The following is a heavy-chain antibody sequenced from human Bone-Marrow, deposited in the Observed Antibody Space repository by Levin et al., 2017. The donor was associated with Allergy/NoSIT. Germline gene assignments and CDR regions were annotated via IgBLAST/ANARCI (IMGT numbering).Heavy chain of an antibody. V-gene: IGHV3-23*01. CDR3: VTTVVPGPFDY. CDR2: ISGSGGST. J-gene: IGHJ4*02. Sequence: GESLKISCAASGFTFSSYAMSWVRQAPGKGLEWVSAISGSGGSTYYADSVKGRFTISRDNSKNTLYLQMNSLRAEDTAVYYCVTTVVPGPFDYWGQGTLVTVSS. D-gene: IGHD4-11*01. CDR1: GFTFSSYA.